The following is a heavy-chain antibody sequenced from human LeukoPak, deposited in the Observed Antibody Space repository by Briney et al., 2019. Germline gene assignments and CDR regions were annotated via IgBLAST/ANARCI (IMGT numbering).Heavy chain of an antibody. CDR3: AKVRGVGTHIWLLPWDL. D-gene: IGHD2-21*02. J-gene: IGHJ1*01. CDR2: ISGGGGGT. V-gene: IGHV3-23*01. CDR1: GFTFHTYA. Sequence: GGSLRLSCAASGFTFHTYAIAWVRQTPGKGLAWVSSISGGGGGTYFAHSVKGGFTISRDNANHTLYLHMNGLTAADTAFYYCAKVRGVGTHIWLLPWDLWGQGTLVTVSS.